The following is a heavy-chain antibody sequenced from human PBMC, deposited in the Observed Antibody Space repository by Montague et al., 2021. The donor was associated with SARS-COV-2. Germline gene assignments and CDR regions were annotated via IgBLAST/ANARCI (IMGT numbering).Heavy chain of an antibody. CDR3: ARGPRVWFGESNLMDV. V-gene: IGHV4-34*01. D-gene: IGHD3-10*01. CDR2: INHSGST. Sequence: SETLSLTCAVYGGSFSGYYWSWIRQPPGKGLEWIGEINHSGSTNYNPSLKSRVTISVDTSKNQFSLKLSSVTAADTAVYYCARGPRVWFGESNLMDVWGQGTTVTVSS. J-gene: IGHJ6*02. CDR1: GGSFSGYY.